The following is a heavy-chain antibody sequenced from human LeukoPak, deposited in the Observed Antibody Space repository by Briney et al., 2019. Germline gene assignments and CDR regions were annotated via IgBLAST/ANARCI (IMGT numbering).Heavy chain of an antibody. Sequence: ASVKVSCKASGYTFTSYGISWVRQAPGQGLEWMGWISAYNGNTNYAQKLQGRVTMTTDKSTSTAYMELRSLRSDDTAVYYCARGSSSWYVRDRYYYYYYYMDVWGKETTVTVSS. V-gene: IGHV1-18*01. CDR2: ISAYNGNT. CDR3: ARGSSSWYVRDRYYYYYYYMDV. D-gene: IGHD6-13*01. J-gene: IGHJ6*03. CDR1: GYTFTSYG.